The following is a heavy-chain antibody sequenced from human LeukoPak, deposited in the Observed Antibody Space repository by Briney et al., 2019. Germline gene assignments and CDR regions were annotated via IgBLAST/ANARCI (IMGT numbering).Heavy chain of an antibody. V-gene: IGHV4-31*03. CDR1: GGSIRSGDYY. D-gene: IGHD3-3*01. CDR3: ARTAIFGVVTGYYFDY. J-gene: IGHJ4*02. Sequence: NPSETLSLTCTVSGGSIRSGDYYWSWIRQHPGKGLEWIGYIYYSGNTYYSPSLKSRVTISVDTSKNQFSLKVNSVTAADTAVYYCARTAIFGVVTGYYFDYWGQGTLVTVSS. CDR2: IYYSGNT.